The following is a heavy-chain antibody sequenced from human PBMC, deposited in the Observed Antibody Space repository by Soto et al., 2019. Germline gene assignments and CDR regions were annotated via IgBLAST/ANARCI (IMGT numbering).Heavy chain of an antibody. Sequence: SSETLSLTCTVSGGSISSYYWSWIRQPPGKGLEWIAYIYYSGSTNYNPSLKSRVTISVDTSKNQFSLKLSSVTAADTAVYYCARGDGSVTAGYYYYGMDVWGQGXTVTVYS. CDR1: GGSISSYY. D-gene: IGHD1-26*01. V-gene: IGHV4-59*01. CDR3: ARGDGSVTAGYYYYGMDV. CDR2: IYYSGST. J-gene: IGHJ6*02.